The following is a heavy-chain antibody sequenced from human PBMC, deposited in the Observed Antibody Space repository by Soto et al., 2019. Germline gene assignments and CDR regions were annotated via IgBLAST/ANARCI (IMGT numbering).Heavy chain of an antibody. J-gene: IGHJ3*02. CDR3: TTVGHIPYSSGWYVSDAFDI. CDR1: GFTFSNAW. Sequence: EVQLVESGGGLVKPGGSLRLSCAASGFTFSNAWMSWVRQAPGKGLEWVGSIKSKTDGGTTDYAAPVKGRFTISRDDSKNTLYLQMNSLKTEDTAVYYCTTVGHIPYSSGWYVSDAFDIWGQGTMVTVSS. CDR2: IKSKTDGGTT. D-gene: IGHD6-19*01. V-gene: IGHV3-15*01.